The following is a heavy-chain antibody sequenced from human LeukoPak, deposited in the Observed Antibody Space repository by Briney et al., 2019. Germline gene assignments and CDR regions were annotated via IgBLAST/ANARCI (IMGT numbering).Heavy chain of an antibody. D-gene: IGHD3-10*01. CDR2: IIPILGIA. J-gene: IGHJ6*02. CDR3: ARDSRSMVRGVKTNYYYYYGMDV. V-gene: IGHV1-69*04. Sequence: SVTVSFKSSGGTFIIYAISWVRQAPGQGLEWMGRIIPILGIANYAQKFQGRVTITADKSTSTAYMELRSLRSDDTAVYYCARDSRSMVRGVKTNYYYYYGMDVWGQGTTVTVSS. CDR1: GGTFIIYA.